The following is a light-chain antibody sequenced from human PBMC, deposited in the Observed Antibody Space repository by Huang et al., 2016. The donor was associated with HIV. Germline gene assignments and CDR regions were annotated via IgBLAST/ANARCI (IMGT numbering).Light chain of an antibody. CDR1: QNINRY. Sequence: DIQITQSPSSLSASVGDRVNITCRASQNINRYLNWYQQRPGEAPKLLSHGASSLQSSVPSRFTGSGSGTDFTLTISSLQPEDSATYYCQQSARTPRTFGQGTKLEI. CDR2: GAS. CDR3: QQSARTPRT. J-gene: IGKJ2*01. V-gene: IGKV1-39*01.